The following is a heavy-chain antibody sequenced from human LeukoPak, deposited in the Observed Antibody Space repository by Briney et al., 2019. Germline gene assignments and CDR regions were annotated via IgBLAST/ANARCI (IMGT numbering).Heavy chain of an antibody. V-gene: IGHV3-23*01. CDR3: AKDLDYYDSSGYYYSDAFDI. Sequence: PGGSLRLSCAASGFTLSNFAMTWVRQAPGKGLEWVSSISDIGPNTYYASSVKGRFTISRDTSKNTLYLQMNSLRAEDTAVYYCAKDLDYYDSSGYYYSDAFDIWGQGTMVTVSS. J-gene: IGHJ3*02. D-gene: IGHD3-22*01. CDR2: ISDIGPNT. CDR1: GFTLSNFA.